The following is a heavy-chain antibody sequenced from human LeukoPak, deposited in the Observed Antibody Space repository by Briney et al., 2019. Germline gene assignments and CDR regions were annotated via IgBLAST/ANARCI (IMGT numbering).Heavy chain of an antibody. CDR2: IYDSGNT. Sequence: SQTLSLTCTVSGGSISSGDYYWSWIRQPPGKGLEWIGYIYDSGNTYYNPSLKSRLTISVDTPRNQFSLKLRSVTAADTAVYYCARGGTRITIVGVVINDFDYWGQVTLVTVSS. D-gene: IGHD3-3*01. J-gene: IGHJ4*02. CDR1: GGSISSGDYY. CDR3: ARGGTRITIVGVVINDFDY. V-gene: IGHV4-30-4*01.